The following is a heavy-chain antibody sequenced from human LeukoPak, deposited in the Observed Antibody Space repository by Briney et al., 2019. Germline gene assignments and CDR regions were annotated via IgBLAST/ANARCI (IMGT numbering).Heavy chain of an antibody. D-gene: IGHD2-2*01. Sequence: GGSLRLSCAASGFTFSSNSMKWVRQAPGKGLEWVSSISSSSSYIYYADSVKGRFTISRDNAKNSLYLQMNSLRAEDTAVYYCARDIVVVPAAMRVDYYYMDVWGKGTTVTVSS. CDR1: GFTFSSNS. V-gene: IGHV3-21*01. CDR3: ARDIVVVPAAMRVDYYYMDV. J-gene: IGHJ6*03. CDR2: ISSSSSYI.